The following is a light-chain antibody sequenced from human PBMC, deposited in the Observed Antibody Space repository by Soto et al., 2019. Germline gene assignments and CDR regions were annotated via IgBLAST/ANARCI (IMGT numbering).Light chain of an antibody. Sequence: DIQMTQSPSTLSASVGYRVTITCRASQTISSWLAWYQQKPGKAPKLLIYKASTLESGVPSRLSGSESGTDFTLTVTSLQPEDFATYYCQQYSYYATFGKGTKVEIK. J-gene: IGKJ1*01. CDR3: QQYSYYAT. V-gene: IGKV1-5*03. CDR1: QTISSW. CDR2: KAS.